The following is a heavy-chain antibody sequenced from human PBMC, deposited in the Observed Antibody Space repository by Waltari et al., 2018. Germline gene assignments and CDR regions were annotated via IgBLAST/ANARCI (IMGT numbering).Heavy chain of an antibody. Sequence: QVQLVQSGAEVKKPGASVKVSCKASGYTFTGYYMHWVRTAPGQGLEWMGWINPNSGGTNYAQKFQGWVTMTRDTSISTAYMELSRLRSDDTAVYYCALARVAGTYAFDIWGQGTMVTVSS. D-gene: IGHD6-19*01. CDR2: INPNSGGT. CDR3: ALARVAGTYAFDI. J-gene: IGHJ3*02. V-gene: IGHV1-2*04. CDR1: GYTFTGYY.